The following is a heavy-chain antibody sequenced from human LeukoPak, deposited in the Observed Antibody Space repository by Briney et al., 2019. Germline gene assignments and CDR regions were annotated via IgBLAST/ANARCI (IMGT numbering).Heavy chain of an antibody. CDR1: GFTFSDYW. V-gene: IGHV3-74*01. CDR3: AKPRDIDSWAFDV. J-gene: IGHJ3*01. D-gene: IGHD2-15*01. Sequence: GGSLRLSCVASGFTFSDYWMHWVRQAPGKGLVWVSRINSDGSTTNYADSVKGRFTISRDNSKNTLNLQMNSLRTEDTAVFYCAKPRDIDSWAFDVWGQGTMVTVSS. CDR2: INSDGSTT.